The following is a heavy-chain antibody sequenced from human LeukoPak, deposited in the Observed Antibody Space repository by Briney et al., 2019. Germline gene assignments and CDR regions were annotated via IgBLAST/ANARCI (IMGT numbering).Heavy chain of an antibody. CDR3: ARDHLKSFDY. CDR1: GFTFSSYA. CDR2: INAGNGNT. Sequence: GGSLRLSCAASGFTFSSYAMHWVRQAPGQRLEWMGWINAGNGNTKYSQKFQGRVTITRDTSASTAYMELSSLRSEDTAVYYCARDHLKSFDYWGQGTLVTVSS. J-gene: IGHJ4*02. V-gene: IGHV1-3*01.